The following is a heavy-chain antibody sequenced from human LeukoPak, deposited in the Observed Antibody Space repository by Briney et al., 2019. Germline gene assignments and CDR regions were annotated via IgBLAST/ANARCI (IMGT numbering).Heavy chain of an antibody. V-gene: IGHV3-23*01. CDR3: AKDLVGYCSSTSCYTGFDY. CDR2: ISGSGGST. J-gene: IGHJ4*02. CDR1: GFTFSSYA. Sequence: GGSLRLSCAASGFTFSSYAMSWVRPAPGKGLEWVSAISGSGGSTYYADSVKGRFTISRDNAKNSLYLQMNSLRAEDTALYYCAKDLVGYCSSTSCYTGFDYWGQGTLVTVSS. D-gene: IGHD2-2*02.